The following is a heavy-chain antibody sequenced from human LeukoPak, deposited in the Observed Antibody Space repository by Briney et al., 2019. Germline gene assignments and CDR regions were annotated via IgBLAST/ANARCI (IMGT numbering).Heavy chain of an antibody. V-gene: IGHV4-61*02. CDR3: ARETHVLLWFGESTNWFDP. CDR2: IYTSGST. D-gene: IGHD3-10*01. J-gene: IGHJ5*02. CDR1: GGSISSGSYY. Sequence: SETLSLTCTVSGGSISSGSYYWSWIRQPAGTGLEWIGRIYTSGSTNYNPSLKSRVTISVDTSKNQFSLKLSSVTAADTAVYYCARETHVLLWFGESTNWFDPWGQGTLVTVSS.